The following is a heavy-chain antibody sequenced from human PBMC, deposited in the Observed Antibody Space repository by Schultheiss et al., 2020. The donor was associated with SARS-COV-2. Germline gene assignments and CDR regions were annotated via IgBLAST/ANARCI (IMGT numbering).Heavy chain of an antibody. CDR2: INHSGST. CDR3: ARVGGVLIMDV. Sequence: GSLRLSCAASGFTFSSYGMHWVRQPPGKGLEWIGEINHSGSTNYNPSLKSRVTISVDTSKYQFSLKLSSVTAADTAVYYCARVGGVLIMDVWGKVTTVTVSS. J-gene: IGHJ6*03. CDR1: GFTFSSYG. D-gene: IGHD2-8*01. V-gene: IGHV4-34*01.